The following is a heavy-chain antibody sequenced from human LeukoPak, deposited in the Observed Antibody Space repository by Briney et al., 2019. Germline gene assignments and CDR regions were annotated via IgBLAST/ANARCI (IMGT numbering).Heavy chain of an antibody. CDR1: GYTFTGYY. J-gene: IGHJ4*02. Sequence: GASVKVSCKASGYTFTGYYMHWVRQAPGQGLEWMGWINPNSGGTNYTQKFQGRVTMTRDTSISTAYMELSRLRSDDTAVYYCARDFEVAAPRVDYWGQGTLVTVSS. V-gene: IGHV1-2*02. D-gene: IGHD3-3*01. CDR3: ARDFEVAAPRVDY. CDR2: INPNSGGT.